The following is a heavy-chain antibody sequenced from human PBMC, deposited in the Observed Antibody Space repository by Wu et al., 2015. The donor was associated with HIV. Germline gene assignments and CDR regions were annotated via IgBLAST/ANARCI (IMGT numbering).Heavy chain of an antibody. CDR3: ARDQQWPTTYYHYYGMDV. J-gene: IGHJ6*02. D-gene: IGHD6-19*01. CDR2: ISAYNGNT. CDR1: GYTFSSYG. V-gene: IGHV1-18*01. Sequence: QVQVVQSGPEVREPGSSVKVSCKTSGYTFSSYGISWVRQAPGQGLEWMGWISAYNGNTNYAQKLQGRVTMTTDTFTSTAYMELRSLRSDDTAVYYCARDQQWPTTYYHYYGMDVWGQGTTVTVSS.